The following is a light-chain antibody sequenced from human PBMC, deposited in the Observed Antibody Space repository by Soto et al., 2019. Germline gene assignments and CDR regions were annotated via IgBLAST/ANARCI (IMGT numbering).Light chain of an antibody. CDR3: SSYTSSSPYV. CDR1: SSDVGGYNY. J-gene: IGLJ1*01. Sequence: ALTQPASVSGSPGQSITISCTGTSSDVGGYNYVSWYQQHPGKAPKLMIYEVRNRPSGVSHRFSGSKSANTASLTISGLQAEDEADYYCSSYTSSSPYVFGTGTKVTVL. CDR2: EVR. V-gene: IGLV2-14*01.